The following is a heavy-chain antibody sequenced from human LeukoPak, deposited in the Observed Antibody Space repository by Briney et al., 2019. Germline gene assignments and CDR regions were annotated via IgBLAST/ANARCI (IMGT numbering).Heavy chain of an antibody. CDR2: ISYDGSNK. V-gene: IGHV3-30-3*01. CDR3: ARAGGVLGYYDY. CDR1: GLTFSSYA. J-gene: IGHJ4*02. Sequence: GRSLRLSCAASGLTFSSYAMHWVRQAPGKGLEWVAVISYDGSNKYYADSVKGRFTISRDNSKNTLYLQMNSLRAEDTAVYYCARAGGVLGYYDYWGQGILVTVSS. D-gene: IGHD3-10*01.